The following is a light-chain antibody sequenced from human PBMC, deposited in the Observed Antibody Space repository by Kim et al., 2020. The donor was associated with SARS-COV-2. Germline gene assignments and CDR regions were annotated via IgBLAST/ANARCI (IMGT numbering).Light chain of an antibody. CDR3: QAWDSGTVV. J-gene: IGLJ2*01. Sequence: SYELTQPPSVSVSPGQTASITCSGDKLGDKYACWYQQKPGQSPVLVIYQDTKRPSGIPERFSGSNSGNTATLTISGTQAMDEADYSCQAWDSGTVVFGGGTKLTVL. CDR2: QDT. CDR1: KLGDKY. V-gene: IGLV3-1*01.